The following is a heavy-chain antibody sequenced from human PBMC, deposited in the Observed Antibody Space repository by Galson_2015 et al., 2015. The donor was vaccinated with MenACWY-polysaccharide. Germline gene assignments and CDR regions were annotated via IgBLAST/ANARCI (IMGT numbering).Heavy chain of an antibody. D-gene: IGHD6-19*01. CDR2: IHIGNGDT. CDR3: ARGPYTSAWYRGHFDS. V-gene: IGHV1-3*04. CDR1: GYTFTSFA. Sequence: SVKVSCKASGYTFTSFAMHWLRQAPGQRPERMGWIHIGNGDTKFSQKFQGRVIIARDTSATTVYMELTSLTSEDTATYYCARGPYTSAWYRGHFDSWGQGTLVTVSS. J-gene: IGHJ4*02.